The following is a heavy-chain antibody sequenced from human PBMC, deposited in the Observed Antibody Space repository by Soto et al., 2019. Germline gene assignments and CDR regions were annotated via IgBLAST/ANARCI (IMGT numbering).Heavy chain of an antibody. CDR2: IKQDETEK. V-gene: IGHV3-7*05. CDR1: GFTFSSYW. CDR3: ARVRTENYYGMDV. Sequence: GGPLRLSCADSGFTFSSYWMSWVRQAPGKGLEWVANIKQDETEKYYVDSVKGRFAISRDNGKNTLYLQMNSLRAEDTAIYYCARVRTENYYGMDVWGQGTTVTVSS. J-gene: IGHJ6*02.